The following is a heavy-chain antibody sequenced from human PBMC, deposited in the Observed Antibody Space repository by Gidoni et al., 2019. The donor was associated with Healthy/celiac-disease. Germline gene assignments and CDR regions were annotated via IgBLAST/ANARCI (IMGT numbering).Heavy chain of an antibody. CDR3: ARGGGGSFRLDY. Sequence: QVQLVESGGGVVQPGRVLRLSCAASGFTFSSYAMHWVRQAPGKGLEWVAVISYDGSNKYYADSVKGRFTISRDNSNNQLYLQMNSLRAEDTAVYYCARGGGGSFRLDYWGQGTLVTVSS. CDR2: ISYDGSNK. J-gene: IGHJ4*02. CDR1: GFTFSSYA. D-gene: IGHD2-15*01. V-gene: IGHV3-30-3*01.